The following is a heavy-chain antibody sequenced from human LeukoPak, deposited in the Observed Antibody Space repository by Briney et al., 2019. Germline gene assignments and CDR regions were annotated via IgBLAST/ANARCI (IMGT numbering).Heavy chain of an antibody. CDR3: ARLQGPYEQWLPFDY. V-gene: IGHV3-23*01. J-gene: IGHJ4*02. CDR1: GFTFSAYS. D-gene: IGHD5-18*01. CDR2: ISGSGENI. Sequence: PGGSLRHSCAASGFTFSAYSMTWVRQAPGKGPEGVSTISGSGENIYFADSMRGRFTISRDNSKNSLSLQLNGLRAEDTAIYYCARLQGPYEQWLPFDYWGQGTLVTVSS.